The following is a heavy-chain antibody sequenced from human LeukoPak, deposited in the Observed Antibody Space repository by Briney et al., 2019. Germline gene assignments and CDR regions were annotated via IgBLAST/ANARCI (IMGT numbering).Heavy chain of an antibody. CDR3: VKESAADAAFQFDY. CDR2: LWADGKTA. D-gene: IGHD6-13*01. V-gene: IGHV3-33*06. Sequence: GRSLRLSCAVSGFTISSVGIRCFRQVPGNGLEWLAVLWADGKTAHYADSVKGRFTISRYSSENTLYLQLNSLRSEDTAVYYCVKESAADAAFQFDYWGQGTLVTVSS. J-gene: IGHJ4*02. CDR1: GFTISSVG.